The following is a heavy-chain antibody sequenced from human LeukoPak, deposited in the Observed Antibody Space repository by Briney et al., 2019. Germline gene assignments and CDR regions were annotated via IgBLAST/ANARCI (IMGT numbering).Heavy chain of an antibody. D-gene: IGHD3-3*01. J-gene: IGHJ4*02. CDR1: GGSFSGYY. CDR3: ARGPPADYDFWSGYPNTPFDY. CDR2: INHSGST. Sequence: SETLSLTCAVYGGSFSGYYWSWIRQPPGKGLEWVGEINHSGSTNYNPSLKSRVTISVDTSKNQFSLKLSSVTAADTAVYYCARGPPADYDFWSGYPNTPFDYWGQGTLVTVSS. V-gene: IGHV4-34*01.